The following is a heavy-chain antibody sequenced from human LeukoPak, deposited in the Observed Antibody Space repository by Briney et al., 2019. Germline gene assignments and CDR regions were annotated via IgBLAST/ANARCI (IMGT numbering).Heavy chain of an antibody. CDR3: ARQRVQLWLPRGAFDI. J-gene: IGHJ3*02. CDR1: GGSISSSSYY. Sequence: PSETLSLTCTVSGGSISSSSYYWGWIRQPPGKGLEWIGSIYYSGSTYYNPSLKSRVTISVDTSKNQFSLKLSSVTAADTAVYYCARQRVQLWLPRGAFDIWGQGTMVTVSS. CDR2: IYYSGST. D-gene: IGHD5-18*01. V-gene: IGHV4-39*01.